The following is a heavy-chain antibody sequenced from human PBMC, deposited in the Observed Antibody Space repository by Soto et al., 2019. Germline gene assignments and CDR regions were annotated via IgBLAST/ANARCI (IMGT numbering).Heavy chain of an antibody. D-gene: IGHD3-3*01. CDR2: ISYDGSNK. CDR1: GFTFSSYG. Sequence: GGSLRLSCAASGFTFSSYGMHWVRQAPGKGLEWVAVISYDGSNKYYADSVKGRFTISRDNSKNTLYLQMNSLRAEDTAVYYCAKESYDFWSRYYYYGMDVWGQGTTVTVSS. V-gene: IGHV3-30*18. CDR3: AKESYDFWSRYYYYGMDV. J-gene: IGHJ6*02.